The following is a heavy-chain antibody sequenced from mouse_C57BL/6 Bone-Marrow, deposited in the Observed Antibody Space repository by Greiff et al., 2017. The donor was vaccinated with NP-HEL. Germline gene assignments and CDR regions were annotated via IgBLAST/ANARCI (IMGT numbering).Heavy chain of an antibody. V-gene: IGHV2-2*01. D-gene: IGHD1-1*01. CDR3: ARNDRRSYVAMDY. J-gene: IGHJ4*01. CDR1: GFSLTSYG. Sequence: QVQLKESGPGLVQPSQSLSITCTVSGFSLTSYGVHWVRQSPGKGLEWLGVIWSGGSTDYNAAFISRLSISKDNSKSQVFFKMNSLQADDTAIYYCARNDRRSYVAMDYWGQGTSVTVSS. CDR2: IWSGGST.